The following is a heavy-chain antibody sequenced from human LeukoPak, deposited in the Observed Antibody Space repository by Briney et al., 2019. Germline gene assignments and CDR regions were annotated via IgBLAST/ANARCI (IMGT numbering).Heavy chain of an antibody. CDR3: ARPFSSGWYWYYYYGMDV. Sequence: GGSLRLSCAASGFTFSSYEMNWVRQAPRKGLEWVSYISSSGSTIYYADSVKGRFTISRDNAKSSLYLQMNSLRAEDTAVYYCARPFSSGWYWYYYYGMDVWGQGTTVTVSS. J-gene: IGHJ6*02. V-gene: IGHV3-48*03. CDR2: ISSSGSTI. D-gene: IGHD6-19*01. CDR1: GFTFSSYE.